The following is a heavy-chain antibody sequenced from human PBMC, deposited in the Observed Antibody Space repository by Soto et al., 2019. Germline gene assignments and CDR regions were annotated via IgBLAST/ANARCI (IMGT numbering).Heavy chain of an antibody. D-gene: IGHD6-19*01. CDR2: IYYSGST. V-gene: IGHV4-59*08. CDR1: GGPIIAYY. J-gene: IGHJ4*02. Sequence: SETLSLTCTVSGGPIIAYYWSWIRQPPGKGVEWIGYIYYSGSTNYNPSLKSRVTISVDMSRMQFSLQLSSVTAADTAVYYCARQDPFNTGWHFDSWGQGTLVTVSS. CDR3: ARQDPFNTGWHFDS.